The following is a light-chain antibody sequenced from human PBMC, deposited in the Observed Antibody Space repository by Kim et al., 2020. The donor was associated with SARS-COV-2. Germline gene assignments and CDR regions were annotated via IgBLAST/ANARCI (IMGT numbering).Light chain of an antibody. Sequence: QRATISCRGITSNIGAGYEVHWYQQLPGTAPKLLIYGDINRPSGVPDRFSGSKSGTSASLAITGLQTEDEADYYCQSYDNSLSGYVFGAGTKVTVL. CDR1: TSNIGAGYE. V-gene: IGLV1-40*01. CDR3: QSYDNSLSGYV. CDR2: GDI. J-gene: IGLJ1*01.